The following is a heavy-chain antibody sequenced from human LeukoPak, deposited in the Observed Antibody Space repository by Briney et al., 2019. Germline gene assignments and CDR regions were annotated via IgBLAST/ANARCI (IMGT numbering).Heavy chain of an antibody. V-gene: IGHV4-59*01. CDR3: ARVASRGGMDV. CDR2: IHYTWNA. Sequence: SETLSLTCSVSGGSIGSYHWSWIRQTPGKGLEWIGHIHYTWNAKYNPSLKSRVTISLDRSNNQFSLRLSSVTAADSAVYYCARVASRGGMDVWGQGTTVTVS. CDR1: GGSIGSYH. J-gene: IGHJ6*02.